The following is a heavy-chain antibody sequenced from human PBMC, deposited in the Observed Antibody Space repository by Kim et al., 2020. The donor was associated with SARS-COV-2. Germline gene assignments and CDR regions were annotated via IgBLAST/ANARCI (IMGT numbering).Heavy chain of an antibody. V-gene: IGHV4-39*01. D-gene: IGHD2-2*01. Sequence: KRRVTISVDTSKNQFSLKLSSVTAADTAVYYCARPLIYCSSTSCYGYFDYWGQGTLVTVSS. CDR3: ARPLIYCSSTSCYGYFDY. J-gene: IGHJ4*02.